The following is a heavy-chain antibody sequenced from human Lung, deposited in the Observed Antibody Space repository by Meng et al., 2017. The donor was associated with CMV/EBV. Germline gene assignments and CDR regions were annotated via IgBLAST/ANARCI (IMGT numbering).Heavy chain of an antibody. D-gene: IGHD3-3*01. J-gene: IGHJ3*02. CDR2: ISPNNGAT. CDR1: GYTFTDYR. CDR3: ASKMYYDFWSAYRGTEGVDPFNI. Sequence: ASVKVSXKASGYTFTDYRMHWVRQAPGQGLEWMGWISPNNGATNYAQKFQGRVTMTRDTSINTAYMELNRLTYDDTAVYYCASKMYYDFWSAYRGTEGVDPFNIWGQGTLVTVSS. V-gene: IGHV1-2*02.